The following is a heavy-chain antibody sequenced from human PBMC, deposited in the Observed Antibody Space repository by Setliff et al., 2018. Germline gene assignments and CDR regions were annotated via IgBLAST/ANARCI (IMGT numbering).Heavy chain of an antibody. CDR2: IGAGGDYA. D-gene: IGHD3-10*01. CDR3: WGSRGY. J-gene: IGHJ4*02. V-gene: IGHV3-23*01. Sequence: GGSLRLSCAASGFTFSSDAMTWVRQSPGRGLEWVASIGAGGDYAKYADSVRGRFTISRDNSKNTIYLQMNSLRAEDTAKYYCWGSRGYWGQGTLVTVSS. CDR1: GFTFSSDA.